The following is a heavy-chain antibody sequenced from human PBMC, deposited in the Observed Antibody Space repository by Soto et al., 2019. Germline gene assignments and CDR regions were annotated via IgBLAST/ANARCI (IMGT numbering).Heavy chain of an antibody. V-gene: IGHV4-59*01. CDR2: IYYSGST. CDR1: GGSISTYY. CDR3: AREMVAAAGYYYYYGMDV. Sequence: PSETLSLTCTVSGGSISTYYWSWIRQPPGKGLEWIGYIYYSGSTNYNPSLKSRVTISVDTSKNQFSLNLSSVTAADTAVYYCAREMVAAAGYYYYYGMDVWGQGTTLTVSS. J-gene: IGHJ6*02. D-gene: IGHD6-13*01.